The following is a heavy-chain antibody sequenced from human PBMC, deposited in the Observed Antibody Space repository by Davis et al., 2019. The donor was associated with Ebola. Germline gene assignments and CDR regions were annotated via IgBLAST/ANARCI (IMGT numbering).Heavy chain of an antibody. D-gene: IGHD2-15*01. CDR2: IYYSGIT. CDR3: AREGSGPDY. J-gene: IGHJ4*02. CDR1: GASISSGDFH. Sequence: LRLSCTVSGASISSGDFHWRWIRQSPGKGLEWIGFIYYSGITYYNPSLKSRVSISVDTSKNHFSLKLSSVTAADTAVYYCAREGSGPDYWGQGTLVTVSS. V-gene: IGHV4-30-4*01.